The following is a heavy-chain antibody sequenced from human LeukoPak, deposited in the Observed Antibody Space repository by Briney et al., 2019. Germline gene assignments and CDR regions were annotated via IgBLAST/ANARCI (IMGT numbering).Heavy chain of an antibody. Sequence: GASVKVSCKASGGTFSSYAISWVRQAPGQGLEWMGGIIPIFGTANYAQKFQGRVTITADESTSTAYMELSSLRSEDTAVYYCARVCSGGSCHDAFDIWGQGTMVTVSS. J-gene: IGHJ3*02. D-gene: IGHD2-15*01. CDR2: IIPIFGTA. CDR1: GGTFSSYA. CDR3: ARVCSGGSCHDAFDI. V-gene: IGHV1-69*13.